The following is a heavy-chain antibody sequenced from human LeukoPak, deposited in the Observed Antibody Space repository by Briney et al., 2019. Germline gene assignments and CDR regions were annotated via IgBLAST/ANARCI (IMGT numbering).Heavy chain of an antibody. CDR2: IYYSGST. CDR3: ARKFRYYGSSGYYVDY. J-gene: IGHJ4*02. D-gene: IGHD3-22*01. CDR1: GGSISSGDYY. Sequence: SGTLSLTCTVSGGSISSGDYYWSWIRQPPGKGLEWIGYIYYSGSTYCNPSLKSRITMSVDSSKNQFSLNLSSVTAADTAVYYCARKFRYYGSSGYYVDYWGQGTLVTVSS. V-gene: IGHV4-30-4*01.